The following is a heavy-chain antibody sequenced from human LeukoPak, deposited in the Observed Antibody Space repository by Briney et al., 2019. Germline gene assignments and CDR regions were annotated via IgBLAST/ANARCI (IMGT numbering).Heavy chain of an antibody. Sequence: PSETLSLTCTVSGGSISSSSYYWGWIRQPPGKGLEWIGYVSYSGSTNYNPSLKSRVTISVDTSKNQFSLKLTSVTAADTAVYYCARNVGGLRGFDYWGQGTLVTVSS. CDR3: ARNVGGLRGFDY. J-gene: IGHJ4*02. V-gene: IGHV4-61*05. D-gene: IGHD3-10*01. CDR2: VSYSGST. CDR1: GGSISSSSYY.